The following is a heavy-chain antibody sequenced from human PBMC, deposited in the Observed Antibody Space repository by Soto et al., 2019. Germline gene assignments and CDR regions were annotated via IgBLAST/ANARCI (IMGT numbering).Heavy chain of an antibody. Sequence: ASVKVSCKAFGYTFANYAIHWVRQAPGQRPEWMGWISAYNGNTNYAQKLQGRVTMTTDTSTSTAYMELRSLRSDDTAVYYCARGDPRYYDILTGPHAFDIWGQGTMVTVSS. V-gene: IGHV1-18*01. CDR3: ARGDPRYYDILTGPHAFDI. CDR2: ISAYNGNT. CDR1: GYTFANYA. D-gene: IGHD3-9*01. J-gene: IGHJ3*02.